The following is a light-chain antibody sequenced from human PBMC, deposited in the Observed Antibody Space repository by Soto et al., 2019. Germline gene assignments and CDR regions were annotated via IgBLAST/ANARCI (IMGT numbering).Light chain of an antibody. J-gene: IGKJ3*01. Sequence: DIQMTQSPSSLSASVGDRVTITCRASQSISSYLNWYQQKPGKAPKLLIYAAFILQSGVPSRFGGSGARTDFTLTISSLQPEDFAPYFCQQSYNMPFTFGPGTKVDI. CDR2: AAF. CDR3: QQSYNMPFT. CDR1: QSISSY. V-gene: IGKV1-39*01.